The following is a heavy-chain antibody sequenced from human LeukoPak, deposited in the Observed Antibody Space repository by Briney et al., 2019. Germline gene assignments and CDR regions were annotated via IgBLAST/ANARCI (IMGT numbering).Heavy chain of an antibody. J-gene: IGHJ6*03. CDR2: IYYNGDT. Sequence: SETLSLTCTVSGGSITSGTYYWSWIRQPPGKGLEWIGSIYYNGDTYYTPSLQSRVTISGDTSKKQFSLKVTSVTAADTAVYYCARGDYMDVWGKGITVAVSS. CDR1: GGSITSGTYY. CDR3: ARGDYMDV. V-gene: IGHV4-39*07.